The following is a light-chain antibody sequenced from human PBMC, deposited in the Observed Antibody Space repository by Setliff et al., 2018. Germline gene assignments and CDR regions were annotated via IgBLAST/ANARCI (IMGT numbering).Light chain of an antibody. CDR2: DVS. CDR1: SSDLGTSNY. CDR3: TSYTSSSTLYV. Sequence: QSVLAQPASVSGSPGQLITISCTGTSSDLGTSNYVSWYQQHPDKPPKLMIYDVSNRPSGVFNRFSGSKSGNTAFLTISGLQAEDEADYYCTSYTSSSTLYVVGTGTKVTVL. J-gene: IGLJ1*01. V-gene: IGLV2-14*01.